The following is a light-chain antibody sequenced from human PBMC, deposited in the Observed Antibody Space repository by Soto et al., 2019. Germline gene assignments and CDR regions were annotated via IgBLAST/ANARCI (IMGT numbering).Light chain of an antibody. J-gene: IGLJ2*01. CDR1: SSDVGGYNY. Sequence: QSALTQPASVSGCPGQSITISCTGTSSDVGGYNYVSWYQQHPGKAPKVMIYDVSNRPSGVSNRFSGSKSGNTASLTISGLQAEDEADYYCSSYTSSSTLVVFGGGTKVTVL. CDR2: DVS. V-gene: IGLV2-14*01. CDR3: SSYTSSSTLVV.